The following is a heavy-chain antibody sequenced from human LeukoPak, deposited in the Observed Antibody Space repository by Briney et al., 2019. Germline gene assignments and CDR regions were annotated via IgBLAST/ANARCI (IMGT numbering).Heavy chain of an antibody. CDR2: ISGSGGST. J-gene: IGHJ4*02. CDR3: AKIGVSSPLFDY. Sequence: GGSLRLSCAASGFTFSSYGMSWVRQAPGKGLEWVSAISGSGGSTYYADSVKGRFTISRDNSKNTLYLQMNNLRAEDTAVYYCAKIGVSSPLFDYWGQGTLVTVSS. CDR1: GFTFSSYG. V-gene: IGHV3-23*01. D-gene: IGHD6-6*01.